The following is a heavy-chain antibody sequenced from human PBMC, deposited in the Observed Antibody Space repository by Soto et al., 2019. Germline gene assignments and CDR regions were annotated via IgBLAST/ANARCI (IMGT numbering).Heavy chain of an antibody. V-gene: IGHV3-33*01. CDR1: GFTFSSYG. D-gene: IGHD3-10*01. CDR3: ARPPYYYGVHDAFDI. J-gene: IGHJ3*02. Sequence: PGGSLRLSCAASGFTFSSYGMHWVRQAPGKGLEWVAVIWYDGSNKYYADSVKGRFTISRDNSKNTLYLQMNSLRAEDTAVYYCARPPYYYGVHDAFDIWGQGTMVTVSS. CDR2: IWYDGSNK.